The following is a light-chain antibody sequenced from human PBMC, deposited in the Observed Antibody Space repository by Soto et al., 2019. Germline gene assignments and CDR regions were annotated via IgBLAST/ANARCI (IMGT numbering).Light chain of an antibody. CDR3: QQYNSYWT. CDR2: KAS. V-gene: IGKV1-5*03. J-gene: IGKJ1*01. CDR1: QSISSW. Sequence: DIQMTQSPSTLSASVGDRVTITCRARQSISSWLAWYQQKPGKAPKLLIYKASSLESGVPSRFSGCGSGTEFTLTISSLQPDDFATYYCQQYNSYWTFGQGTKVEIK.